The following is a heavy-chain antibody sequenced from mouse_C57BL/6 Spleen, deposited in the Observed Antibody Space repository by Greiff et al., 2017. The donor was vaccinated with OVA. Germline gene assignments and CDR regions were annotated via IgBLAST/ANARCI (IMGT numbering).Heavy chain of an antibody. Sequence: EVQLQQSGPELVKPGASVKISCKASGYTFTDYYMNWVKQSHGKSLEWIGDINPNNGGTSYNQKFKGKATLTVDKSSSTAYMELRSLTSDDSAVYYCARGLSITTGGAYWGQGTLVTVSA. CDR2: INPNNGGT. CDR3: ARGLSITTGGAY. V-gene: IGHV1-26*01. J-gene: IGHJ3*01. D-gene: IGHD1-1*01. CDR1: GYTFTDYY.